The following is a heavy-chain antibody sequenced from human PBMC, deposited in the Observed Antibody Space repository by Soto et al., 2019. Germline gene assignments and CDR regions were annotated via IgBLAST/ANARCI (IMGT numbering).Heavy chain of an antibody. V-gene: IGHV4-61*01. J-gene: IGHJ4*02. CDR3: ARSDVDCMSTSCHLVY. Sequence: QVQLQESGPGLVKPSETLSLTCTVSGGSVSSGTHYWNWIRQPPGKGLEWVGYIYYSGSTNYNPSLKSRVIMSVDTSKNQFSLKLSSVTAADTAVYYCARSDVDCMSTSCHLVYWGQGTLVTVSS. CDR2: IYYSGST. D-gene: IGHD2-2*01. CDR1: GGSVSSGTHY.